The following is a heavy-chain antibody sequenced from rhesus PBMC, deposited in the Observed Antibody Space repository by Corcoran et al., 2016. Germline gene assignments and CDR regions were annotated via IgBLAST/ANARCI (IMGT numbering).Heavy chain of an antibody. D-gene: IGHD4-29*01. CDR1: GFTLRSYW. J-gene: IGHJ4*01. Sequence: EVRLVESGGALVQPGGSLILSCAASGFTLRSYWMNWVRQTPGKGLEWISAFNRGGGNHYYADAVKGRFTMSREQLKNTISLQMNSLRAEDTAVYYCAKDLYGSRAFDYWGQGVLVTVSS. V-gene: IGHV3S42*01. CDR3: AKDLYGSRAFDY. CDR2: FNRGGGNH.